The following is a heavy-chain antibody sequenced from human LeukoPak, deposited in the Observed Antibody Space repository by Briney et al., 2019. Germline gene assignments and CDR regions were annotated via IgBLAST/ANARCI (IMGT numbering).Heavy chain of an antibody. CDR1: GYTITGYY. J-gene: IGHJ4*02. CDR3: GRDRHWNQGNFDY. V-gene: IGHV1-2*02. Sequence: ASVKVSCKAFGYTITGYYIHWVRQAPGQGLEWMGWINPNNGGTNSAQKFQGRVTMTRDTSIGTAYMELNRLTYDDTAVYYCGRDRHWNQGNFDYWGQGTLVTVSS. D-gene: IGHD1-1*01. CDR2: INPNNGGT.